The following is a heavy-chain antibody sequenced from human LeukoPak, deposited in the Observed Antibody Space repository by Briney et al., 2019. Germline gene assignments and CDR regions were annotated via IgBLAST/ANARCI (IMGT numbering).Heavy chain of an antibody. CDR1: GFTFSSYA. D-gene: IGHD3-10*01. J-gene: IGHJ4*02. CDR2: ISGSGGST. CDR3: ERVRASLDY. V-gene: IGHV3-23*01. Sequence: GGSLRLSCAASGFTFSSYAMSWVRQAPGEGLEWVSAISGSGGSTYYADSVKGRFTISRDNAKNSLYLQMNSLRAEDTAVYYCERVRASLDYWGQGTLVTVSS.